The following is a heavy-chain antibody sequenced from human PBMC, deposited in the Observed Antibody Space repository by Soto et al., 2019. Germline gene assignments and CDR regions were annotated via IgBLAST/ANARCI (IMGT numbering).Heavy chain of an antibody. Sequence: QVQLVASGGGVVQPGRSLRLSCAASGFTFSSYGMHWVRQAPGKGLEWVAVIWYDGSNKYYADSVKGRFTISRDNSKNPLYLKMNSRRAEKTAVYYCARDGFLVVGNYGMTSGAKGPRSPSP. V-gene: IGHV3-33*01. D-gene: IGHD3-22*01. CDR2: IWYDGSNK. CDR1: GFTFSSYG. CDR3: ARDGFLVVGNYGMTS. J-gene: IGHJ6*02.